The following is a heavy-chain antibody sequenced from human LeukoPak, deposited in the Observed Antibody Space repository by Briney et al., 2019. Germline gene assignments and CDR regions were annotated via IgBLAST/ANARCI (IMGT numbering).Heavy chain of an antibody. D-gene: IGHD1-26*01. CDR3: ARSEVGVAGPLDI. CDR2: MQYDGSEE. V-gene: IGHV3-30*02. CDR1: GFSFSTYG. J-gene: IGHJ3*02. Sequence: GALRLSCAASGFSFSTYGMHWVRQAPGKGLEWVTFMQYDGSEEYYADSVKGRFTISRDNSKNTLYLQMNSLRAEDTAVYYCARSEVGVAGPLDIWGQGTMVIVSS.